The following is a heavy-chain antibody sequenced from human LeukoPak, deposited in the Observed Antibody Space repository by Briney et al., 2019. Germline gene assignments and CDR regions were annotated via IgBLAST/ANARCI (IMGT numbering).Heavy chain of an antibody. D-gene: IGHD6-19*01. CDR2: ISGGSGTT. V-gene: IGHV3-23*01. J-gene: IGHJ5*02. Sequence: GGSLRLSCEASGFTFSSYWMSWVRQVPGKGLEWVATISGGSGTTHYADSVKGRFTISRDNSIHTLYLRMNSLRGEDTAVYYCVKGHSSGWYWLDPWGQGTLVTVSS. CDR1: GFTFSSYW. CDR3: VKGHSSGWYWLDP.